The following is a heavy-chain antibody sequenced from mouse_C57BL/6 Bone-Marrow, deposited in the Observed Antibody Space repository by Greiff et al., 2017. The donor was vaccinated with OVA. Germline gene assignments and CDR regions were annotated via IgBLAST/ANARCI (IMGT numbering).Heavy chain of an antibody. CDR3: ARGRWDRFAY. J-gene: IGHJ3*01. CDR1: GYTFTSYG. Sequence: LVESGAELARPGASVKLSCKASGYTFTSYGISWVKQRTGQGLEWIGEIYPRSGNTYYNEKFKGKATLTADKSSSTAYMELRSLTSEDSAVYFCARGRWDRFAYWGQGTLVTVSA. V-gene: IGHV1-81*01. CDR2: IYPRSGNT. D-gene: IGHD3-3*01.